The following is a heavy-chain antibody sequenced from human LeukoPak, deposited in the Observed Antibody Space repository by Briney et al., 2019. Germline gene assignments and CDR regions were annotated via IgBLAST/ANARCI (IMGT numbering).Heavy chain of an antibody. D-gene: IGHD3-10*01. CDR2: INWNGGST. CDR1: GFTFSNAW. CDR3: ARGGIMVRTDY. V-gene: IGHV3-20*04. Sequence: GGSLRLSCAASGFTFSNAWMSWVRQAPGKGLEWVSGINWNGGSTGYADSVKGRFTISRDNAKNSLYLQMNSLRAEDTAVYYCARGGIMVRTDYWGQGTLVTVSS. J-gene: IGHJ4*02.